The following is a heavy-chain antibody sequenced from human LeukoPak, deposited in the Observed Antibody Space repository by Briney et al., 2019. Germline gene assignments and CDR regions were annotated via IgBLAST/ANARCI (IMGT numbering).Heavy chain of an antibody. D-gene: IGHD3-9*01. CDR2: INSDGSST. CDR3: ATVRLPPSYYDILTGPTPFDY. Sequence: GGSLRLSCAASGFTFSSYWMHWVRQAPGKGLVWVSRINSDGSSTSYADSVKGRFTISRDNAKNTLYLQMNSLRAEDTAVYYCATVRLPPSYYDILTGPTPFDYWGQGTLVTVSS. CDR1: GFTFSSYW. J-gene: IGHJ4*02. V-gene: IGHV3-74*01.